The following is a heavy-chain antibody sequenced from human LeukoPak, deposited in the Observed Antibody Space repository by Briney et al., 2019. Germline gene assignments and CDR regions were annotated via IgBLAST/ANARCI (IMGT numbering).Heavy chain of an antibody. V-gene: IGHV3-11*04. CDR3: ARVVSSRSTVGFDP. Sequence: GWSLRLSCAASGFNFNDYYMSWIRQAPGKGLEWVSYITTGRTVSYADSVKGRFTISRDNAKNSLFLQMKSLRVEDTAVYYCARVVSSRSTVGFDPWGQGTLVTVSS. J-gene: IGHJ5*02. CDR1: GFNFNDYY. CDR2: ITTGRTV. D-gene: IGHD5/OR15-5a*01.